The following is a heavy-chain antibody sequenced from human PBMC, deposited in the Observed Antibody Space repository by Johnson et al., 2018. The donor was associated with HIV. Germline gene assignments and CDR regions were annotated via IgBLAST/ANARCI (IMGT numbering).Heavy chain of an antibody. D-gene: IGHD2-8*02. Sequence: EVQLVESGGGLIQPGGSLRLSCAASRFTFNDYAMNWVRQAPGMGLEWVSTISGSGQTTYYADSVKGRFTMSRDNAKNTLYLQMNSLRAEDTAVYYCARDPICTGGVCYAFDIWGQGTMVTVSS. CDR1: RFTFNDYA. CDR2: ISGSGQTT. J-gene: IGHJ3*02. CDR3: ARDPICTGGVCYAFDI. V-gene: IGHV3-23*04.